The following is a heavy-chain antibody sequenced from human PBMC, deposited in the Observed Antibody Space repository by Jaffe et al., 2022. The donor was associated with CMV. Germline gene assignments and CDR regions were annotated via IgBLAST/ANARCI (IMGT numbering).Heavy chain of an antibody. CDR2: ISGSGGST. CDR1: GFTFSSYA. CDR3: AKPTMLGGLGGQTRFAHDY. J-gene: IGHJ4*02. V-gene: IGHV3-23*01. Sequence: EVQLLESGGGLVQPGGSLRLSCAASGFTFSSYAMSWVRQAPGKGLEWVSAISGSGGSTYYADSVKGRFTISRDNSKNTLYLQMNSLRAEDTAVYYCAKPTMLGGLGGQTRFAHDYWGQGTLVTVSS. D-gene: IGHD2-2*01.